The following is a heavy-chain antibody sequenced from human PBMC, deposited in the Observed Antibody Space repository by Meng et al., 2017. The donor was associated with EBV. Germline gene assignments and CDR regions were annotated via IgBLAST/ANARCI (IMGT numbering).Heavy chain of an antibody. J-gene: IGHJ6*02. Sequence: QVQLVQSGSEVKKPGASVKVSCKASGYTFTSYDIDWVRQAPGQGLEWMGWMNPNSGHTGSAQKFQCRFTMTRHTSINTAYMELSSLGFEDTAVYYCARGMGYYYGMDVWGQGTTVTVSS. CDR3: ARGMGYYYGMDV. CDR2: MNPNSGHT. V-gene: IGHV1-8*01. D-gene: IGHD1-26*01. CDR1: GYTFTSYD.